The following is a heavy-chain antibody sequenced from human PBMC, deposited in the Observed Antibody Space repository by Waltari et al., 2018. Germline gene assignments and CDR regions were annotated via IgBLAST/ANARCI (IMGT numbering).Heavy chain of an antibody. CDR3: ARLRGVISGKGAFDI. Sequence: EVQLLESGGGLVQPGGSLRLSCAASGFTFSSYAMNWVRQAPGKGLEWVSVIYSGGSTYYADSVKGRFTISRDNSKNTLYLQMNSLRAEDTAVYYCARLRGVISGKGAFDIWGQGTMVTVSS. V-gene: IGHV3-23*03. CDR2: IYSGGST. J-gene: IGHJ3*02. CDR1: GFTFSSYA. D-gene: IGHD4-17*01.